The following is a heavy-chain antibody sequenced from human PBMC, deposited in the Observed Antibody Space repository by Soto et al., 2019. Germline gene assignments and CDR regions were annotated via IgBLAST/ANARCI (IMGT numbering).Heavy chain of an antibody. Sequence: SMKVSCKASGYTFTGYYMHWVRQAPGQGLEWMGWINPNSGGTNYAQKFQGRVTLTRDTSISTAYMDPSRLRSDDTAVYYCARGALRSGWYDYWGQGTLVTVSS. J-gene: IGHJ4*02. CDR2: INPNSGGT. V-gene: IGHV1-2*02. D-gene: IGHD6-19*01. CDR1: GYTFTGYY. CDR3: ARGALRSGWYDY.